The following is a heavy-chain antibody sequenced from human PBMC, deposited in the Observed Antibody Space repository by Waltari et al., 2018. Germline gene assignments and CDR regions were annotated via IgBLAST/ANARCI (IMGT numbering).Heavy chain of an antibody. CDR1: GFTFSSYG. Sequence: QVQLVESGGGVVQPGRSLRLSCAASGFTFSSYGMHWFRQAPGKGLEWVAVIWYDGSNKYYVDSVKGRFTISRGNSKNTLYLQMNSLRAEDTAVYYCAREGYSGSYYVFYFDYWGQGTLVTISS. J-gene: IGHJ4*02. CDR2: IWYDGSNK. D-gene: IGHD1-26*01. V-gene: IGHV3-33*01. CDR3: AREGYSGSYYVFYFDY.